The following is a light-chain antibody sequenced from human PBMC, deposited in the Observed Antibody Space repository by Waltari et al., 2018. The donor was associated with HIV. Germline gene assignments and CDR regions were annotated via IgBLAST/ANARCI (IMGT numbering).Light chain of an antibody. CDR3: QQYGSPKT. V-gene: IGKV3-20*01. J-gene: IGKJ1*01. Sequence: EIVLTQSPGTLSLSPGERATPPCRASQSVSSSYLAWYQQKPGQAPRLLIYGASSRATGIPDRFSGSGSGTDFTLTISRLEPEDFAVYYCQQYGSPKTFGQGTKVEIK. CDR1: QSVSSSY. CDR2: GAS.